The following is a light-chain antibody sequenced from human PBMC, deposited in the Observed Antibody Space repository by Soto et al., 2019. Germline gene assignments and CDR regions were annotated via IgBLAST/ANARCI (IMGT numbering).Light chain of an antibody. CDR1: QRISSN. V-gene: IGKV3-11*01. Sequence: EIVMTQSRVTLSMSPGERATLYCKASQRISSNLAWYQQKPGQPPRLLIYGASTRATGTPARFSGSGSGTDFTLTISSLEPEDFAVYYCQQRSNWPITFGQGTRLEIK. CDR2: GAS. CDR3: QQRSNWPIT. J-gene: IGKJ5*01.